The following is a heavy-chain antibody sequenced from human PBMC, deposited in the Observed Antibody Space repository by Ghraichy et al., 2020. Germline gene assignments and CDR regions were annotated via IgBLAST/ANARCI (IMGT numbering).Heavy chain of an antibody. D-gene: IGHD3-16*01. Sequence: GGSLRLSCAASGFTFSSYAMHWVRQAPGKGLEWVAVISYDGSNKYYADSVKGRFTISRDNSKNTLYLQMNSLRAEDTAVYYCARDLGVGYYYYMDVWGKGTTVTVSS. V-gene: IGHV3-30-3*01. CDR1: GFTFSSYA. CDR2: ISYDGSNK. J-gene: IGHJ6*03. CDR3: ARDLGVGYYYYMDV.